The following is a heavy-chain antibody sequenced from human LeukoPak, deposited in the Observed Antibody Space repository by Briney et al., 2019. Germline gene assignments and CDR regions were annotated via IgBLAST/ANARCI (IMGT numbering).Heavy chain of an antibody. J-gene: IGHJ5*02. D-gene: IGHD5-12*01. CDR3: ARDGGYDGTNWFDP. V-gene: IGHV4-30-4*08. CDR1: GGSISSGDYY. CDR2: IYYSGST. Sequence: SQTLSLTCTVSGGSISSGDYYWSWIRQPPGKGLEWIGYIYYSGSTYYNPSLKSRVTISVDTSKNQFSLKLSSVTAADTAVYYCARDGGYDGTNWFDPWGQGTLVTVSS.